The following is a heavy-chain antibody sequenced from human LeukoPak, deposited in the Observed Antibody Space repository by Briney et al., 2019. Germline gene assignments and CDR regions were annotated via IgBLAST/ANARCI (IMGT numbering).Heavy chain of an antibody. CDR2: IYYSGST. V-gene: IGHV4-39*01. CDR1: GGSISSSSYS. J-gene: IGHJ6*02. D-gene: IGHD6-13*01. Sequence: PSETLSLTCTVSGGSISSSSYSWGWLRQPPGKGLEWIGSIYYSGSTYYNPSLKSRVTISVDTSKNQFSLKLSSVTAADTAVYYCARGDSSSSSYYYGMDVWGQGTTVTVSS. CDR3: ARGDSSSSSYYYGMDV.